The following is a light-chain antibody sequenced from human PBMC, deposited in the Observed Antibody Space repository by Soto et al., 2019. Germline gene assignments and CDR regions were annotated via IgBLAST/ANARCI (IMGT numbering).Light chain of an antibody. Sequence: IVMTQSPATLSVSPGERATLSCRASASLSTNSLAWYQQKPGQAPRLLIYGASTRATGVPARFSGGGSGTEFTLTISSLQSEDSAVYYCQQYAVRPPQTFGQGTKVDIK. V-gene: IGKV3-15*01. CDR2: GAS. J-gene: IGKJ1*01. CDR1: ASLSTN. CDR3: QQYAVRPPQT.